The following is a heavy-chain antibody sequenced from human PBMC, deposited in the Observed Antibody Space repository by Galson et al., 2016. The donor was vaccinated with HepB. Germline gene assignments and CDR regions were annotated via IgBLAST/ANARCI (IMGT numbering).Heavy chain of an antibody. CDR3: ARDSSSQWKLTH. CDR1: GFIFSNFG. Sequence: SLRLSCAASGFIFSNFGMHWVRQAPGKVLEWVALISYDGRKKYYADSVKGRFTISRDNSKNTYLQMNSLRAEDTAVYYCARDSSSQWKLTHWGQGTLVTVSS. J-gene: IGHJ4*02. CDR2: ISYDGRKK. V-gene: IGHV3-30*04. D-gene: IGHD1-26*01.